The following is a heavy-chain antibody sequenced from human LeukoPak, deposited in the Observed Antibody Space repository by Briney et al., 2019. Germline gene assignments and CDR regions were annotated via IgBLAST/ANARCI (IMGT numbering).Heavy chain of an antibody. CDR1: GCTLTELS. J-gene: IGHJ4*02. Sequence: ASVKVSCKVSGCTLTELSMHWVRQAPGKGLEWMGGFDPEDGETIYAQKFQGRVTMTEDTSTDTAYMELSSLRSEDTAVYYCATVAPAVTDHCTNGVCHPTRFDYWGQGTLVTVSS. D-gene: IGHD2-8*01. CDR3: ATVAPAVTDHCTNGVCHPTRFDY. V-gene: IGHV1-24*01. CDR2: FDPEDGET.